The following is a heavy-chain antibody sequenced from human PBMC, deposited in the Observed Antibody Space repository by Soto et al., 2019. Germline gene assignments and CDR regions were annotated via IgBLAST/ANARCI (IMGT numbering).Heavy chain of an antibody. CDR2: VSHDGRNT. CDR1: GFTFSDYA. V-gene: IGHV3-30*18. Sequence: VQLVESGGGVVQPGRCLRLSCAASGFTFSDYAMHWVRQAPGKGLEWVAVVSHDGRNTQYADSVKGRFTISIDSSKNTVSLEMTSLRAEDTAVYYCAKGGRQWLVTSDFNYFGQGALVTVSS. J-gene: IGHJ4*02. CDR3: AKGGRQWLVTSDFNY. D-gene: IGHD6-19*01.